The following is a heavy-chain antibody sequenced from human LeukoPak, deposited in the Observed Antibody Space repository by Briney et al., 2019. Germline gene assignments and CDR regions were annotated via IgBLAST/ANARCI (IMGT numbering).Heavy chain of an antibody. J-gene: IGHJ4*02. V-gene: IGHV3-23*01. Sequence: PGGSLRLSCAASGLTVSSNYMSWVRQAPGKGLEWVAGMSGGGGSTYYADSVRGRFTISRDNSKNTVYLQMNSLRAEDTAVYYCAKNEGGSGWTYLEYWGQGTLVSVSS. CDR3: AKNEGGSGWTYLEY. D-gene: IGHD6-19*01. CDR2: MSGGGGST. CDR1: GLTVSSNY.